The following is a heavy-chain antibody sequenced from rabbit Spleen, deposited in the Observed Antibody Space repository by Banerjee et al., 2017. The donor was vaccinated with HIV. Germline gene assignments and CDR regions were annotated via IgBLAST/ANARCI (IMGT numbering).Heavy chain of an antibody. CDR2: INVATGKP. J-gene: IGHJ4*01. CDR3: VRGASSSGYYSL. CDR1: GFSFSDRDV. D-gene: IGHD1-1*01. Sequence: QDQLEESGGGLVKPEGSLTLTCKASGFSFSDRDVMCWVRQAPGKGLEWIACINVATGKPVYATWAKGRFTISRTSSTTVTLRMTSLTAADTATYFCVRGASSSGYYSLWGPGTLVTVS. V-gene: IGHV1S45*01.